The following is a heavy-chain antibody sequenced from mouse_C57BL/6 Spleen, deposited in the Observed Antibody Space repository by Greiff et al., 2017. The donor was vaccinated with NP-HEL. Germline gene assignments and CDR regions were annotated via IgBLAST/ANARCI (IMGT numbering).Heavy chain of an antibody. J-gene: IGHJ4*01. V-gene: IGHV1-81*01. Sequence: QVQLQQSGAELARPGASVKLSCKASGYTFTSYGISWVKQRTGQGLEWIGEIYPRSGNTYYNEKFKGKATLTADKSSSTAYMELRSLTSEDSAVYFCARKTGDYGGYYAMDYWGQGTSVTVSS. CDR3: ARKTGDYGGYYAMDY. CDR2: IYPRSGNT. D-gene: IGHD1-1*02. CDR1: GYTFTSYG.